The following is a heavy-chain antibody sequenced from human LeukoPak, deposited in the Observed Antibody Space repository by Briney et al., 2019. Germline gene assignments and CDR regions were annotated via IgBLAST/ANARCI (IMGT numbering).Heavy chain of an antibody. Sequence: PSETLSLTCAVSGYSISSGYYWGWIRQPPGKGLEWSGSIYHSGRTFYNPSLKSRVTISVDTSKNQFSLKLSSVTAADTAVYYCARHLGIAAAGLLYYFDYWGQGTLVTVSS. J-gene: IGHJ4*02. V-gene: IGHV4-38-2*01. CDR3: ARHLGIAAAGLLYYFDY. CDR2: IYHSGRT. D-gene: IGHD6-13*01. CDR1: GYSISSGYY.